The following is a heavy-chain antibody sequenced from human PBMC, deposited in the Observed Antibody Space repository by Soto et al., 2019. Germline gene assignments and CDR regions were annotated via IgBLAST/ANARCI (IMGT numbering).Heavy chain of an antibody. CDR3: AKDEHCSGGSCQIDY. D-gene: IGHD2-15*01. CDR2: ISGSGGST. Sequence: EVQLLESGGDLVKPGGSLGLSGAAPGFTFSSNAMSGVRQPPGRGLEWVSAISGSGGSTYYADSVKGRFTISRDNSKNTLYLQMNSLRAEDTAVYYCAKDEHCSGGSCQIDYWGQGTLVTVSS. CDR1: GFTFSSNA. V-gene: IGHV3-23*01. J-gene: IGHJ4*02.